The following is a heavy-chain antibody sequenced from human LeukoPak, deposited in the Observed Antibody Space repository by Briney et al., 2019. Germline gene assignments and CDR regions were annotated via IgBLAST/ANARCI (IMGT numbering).Heavy chain of an antibody. J-gene: IGHJ4*02. D-gene: IGHD3-22*01. Sequence: NPSETLSLTCTVSGDSISSADYYWSWIREPAGKGLEWIGRIYTSGSTNYNPTLKSRVTISADTSKNQFFLKLSSVTAADTAVYYCARESDLSHYDRTDYWGQGTLATVSS. CDR2: IYTSGST. CDR1: GDSISSADYY. CDR3: ARESDLSHYDRTDY. V-gene: IGHV4-61*02.